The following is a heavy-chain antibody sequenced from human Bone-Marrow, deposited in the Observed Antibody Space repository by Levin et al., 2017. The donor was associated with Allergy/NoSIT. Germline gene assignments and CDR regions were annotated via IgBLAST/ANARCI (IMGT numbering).Heavy chain of an antibody. CDR2: MYPNSDNA. D-gene: IGHD5-12*01. J-gene: IGHJ4*02. Sequence: ASVKVSCKTSGYTFTSFDINWVRQATGQGLEWMGWMYPNSDNAGYAQKFQGRVTLTRNTSISTAYMELSSLRSEDTAIYYCARGELGSGYLFDYWGQGTLGTVSS. V-gene: IGHV1-8*01. CDR3: ARGELGSGYLFDY. CDR1: GYTFTSFD.